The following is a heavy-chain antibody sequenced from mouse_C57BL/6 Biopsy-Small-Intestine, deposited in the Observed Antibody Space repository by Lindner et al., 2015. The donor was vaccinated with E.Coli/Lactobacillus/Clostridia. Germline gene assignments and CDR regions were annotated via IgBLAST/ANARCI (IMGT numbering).Heavy chain of an antibody. CDR1: GYSFTDHN. CDR3: TREVGGSLYVGFFHV. CDR2: INPNYGTT. Sequence: VQLQESGPELVKPGASVKISCKASGYSFTDHNMSWVKQSNGKSLEWIGVINPNYGTTSYNQNFKDKATLTVDTSSSTAHMELLSLTSEDFAVYYCTREVGGSLYVGFFHVWGTGTTVTVSS. J-gene: IGHJ1*03. D-gene: IGHD6-2*01. V-gene: IGHV1-39*01.